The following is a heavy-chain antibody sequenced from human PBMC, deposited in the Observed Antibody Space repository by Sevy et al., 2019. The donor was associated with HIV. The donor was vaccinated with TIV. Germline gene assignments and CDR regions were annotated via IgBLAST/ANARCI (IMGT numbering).Heavy chain of an antibody. CDR1: GYSFIGYQ. CDR3: ARDLGGYGGNSIDY. V-gene: IGHV1-18*04. J-gene: IGHJ4*02. D-gene: IGHD2-21*02. CDR2: ISAYNGNT. Sequence: ASVKVSCKASGYSFIGYQVHWVRQAPGQGLEWMGWISAYNGNTNYAQKLQGRVTMTTDTSTSTAYMELRSLRSDDTAVYYCARDLGGYGGNSIDYWGQGTLVTVSS.